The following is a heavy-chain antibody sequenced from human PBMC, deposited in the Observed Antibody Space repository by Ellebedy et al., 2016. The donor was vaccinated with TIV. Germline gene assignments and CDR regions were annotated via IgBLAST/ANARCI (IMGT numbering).Heavy chain of an antibody. V-gene: IGHV1-69*13. CDR1: TFSSYA. CDR3: ARDPISSTRLYDDAAPHGLDI. D-gene: IGHD5/OR15-5a*01. CDR2: ILPIFNTA. J-gene: IGHJ3*02. Sequence: SVKVSCXASTFSSYAFAWVRQAPGQGLEWMGQILPIFNTANYAQNFQGRLTFTADEATHTLYMELSNLSSEDTAVFYCARDPISSTRLYDDAAPHGLDIWGPGTMVVVSS.